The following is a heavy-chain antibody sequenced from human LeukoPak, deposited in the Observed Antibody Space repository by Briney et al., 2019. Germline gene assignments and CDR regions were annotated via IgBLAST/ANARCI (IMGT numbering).Heavy chain of an antibody. D-gene: IGHD2-2*01. J-gene: IGHJ5*02. CDR2: IIPIFGTA. Sequence: ASVKVSCKASGGTFSSYAISWVRQAPGQGLEWMGGIIPIFGTANYAQKFQGRVTITADESTSTAYMELSSLRSEDTAVYYCASVPAANINWFDPWGQGTLVTVSS. V-gene: IGHV1-69*13. CDR3: ASVPAANINWFDP. CDR1: GGTFSSYA.